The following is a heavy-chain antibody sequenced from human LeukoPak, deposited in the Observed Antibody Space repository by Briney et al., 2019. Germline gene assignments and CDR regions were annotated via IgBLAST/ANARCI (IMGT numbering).Heavy chain of an antibody. D-gene: IGHD3-10*01. V-gene: IGHV1-2*06. CDR3: ARSKDGGPDLGY. Sequence: GASVKVSCKASGGTFSSYAISWVRQAPGQGLEWMGRINPNSGGTNYAQKFQGRVTMTRDTSISTAYMELSRLRSDDTAVYYCARSKDGGPDLGYWGQGTLVTVSS. CDR1: GGTFSSYA. CDR2: INPNSGGT. J-gene: IGHJ4*02.